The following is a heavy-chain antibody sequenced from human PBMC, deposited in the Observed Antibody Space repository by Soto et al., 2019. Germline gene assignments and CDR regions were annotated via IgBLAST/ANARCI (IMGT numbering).Heavy chain of an antibody. CDR2: IDPSDSST. J-gene: IGHJ5*02. V-gene: IGHV5-10-1*01. CDR3: ARHKAFYYDNCGA. CDR1: GYSFTSYW. D-gene: IGHD3-22*01. Sequence: GESLKISCKGSGYSFTSYWISWVRQMTGKGLEWMGRIDPSDSSTNYSPSFQGHVTMSADKSINTAYLQWTSPKASDSAMYYCARHKAFYYDNCGAWGQGSLVTVSS.